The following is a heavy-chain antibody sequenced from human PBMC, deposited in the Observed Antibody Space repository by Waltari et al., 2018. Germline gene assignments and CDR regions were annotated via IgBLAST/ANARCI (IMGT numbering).Heavy chain of an antibody. V-gene: IGHV3-7*01. D-gene: IGHD2-15*01. Sequence: EVQLVESGGGLVQPGGSLRLSCAASGFTFSSYWMSWVRQAPGQGLEWVANIKQDGSEKYYVDSVKGRFTISRDNAKNSLYLQMNSLRAEDTAVYYCARDVCSGGSCYSWDAFDIWGQGTMVTVSS. CDR2: IKQDGSEK. CDR3: ARDVCSGGSCYSWDAFDI. CDR1: GFTFSSYW. J-gene: IGHJ3*02.